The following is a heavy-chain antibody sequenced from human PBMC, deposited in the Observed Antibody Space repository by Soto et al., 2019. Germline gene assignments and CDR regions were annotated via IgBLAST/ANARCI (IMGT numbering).Heavy chain of an antibody. CDR2: IWYDGSNK. Sequence: QVQLVESGGGVVQPGTSQRLSCAASGFTFSSYGMHWVRQAPGKGLEWVAVIWYDGSNKNYADSVKGRFTISRDNSKNPLYLQMNSLRSEDTAVYYCARDGHYYGSGSYDRFDYWGQGTLVTVSS. J-gene: IGHJ4*02. D-gene: IGHD3-10*01. V-gene: IGHV3-33*01. CDR1: GFTFSSYG. CDR3: ARDGHYYGSGSYDRFDY.